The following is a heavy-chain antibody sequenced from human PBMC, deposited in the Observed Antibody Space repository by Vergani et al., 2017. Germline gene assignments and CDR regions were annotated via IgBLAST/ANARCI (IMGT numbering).Heavy chain of an antibody. V-gene: IGHV3-30*03. D-gene: IGHD6-13*01. Sequence: QVQLVESGGGVVQPGRSLRLSCAASGFTFSSYGMHWVRQAPGKGLEWVAVISYDGSNKYYADSVKGRFTISRDNSKNTLYLQMNSLRAEDTAVYYGARGGVAAAGFDYWGQGTLVTVSS. CDR1: GFTFSSYG. CDR2: ISYDGSNK. CDR3: ARGGVAAAGFDY. J-gene: IGHJ4*02.